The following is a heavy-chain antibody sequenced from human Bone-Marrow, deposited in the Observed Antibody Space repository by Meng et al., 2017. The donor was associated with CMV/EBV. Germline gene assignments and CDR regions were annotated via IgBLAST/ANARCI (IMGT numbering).Heavy chain of an antibody. J-gene: IGHJ4*02. V-gene: IGHV3-23*01. CDR3: ANGEMATIDY. CDR1: GFPFSSSA. CDR2: ISGSGGST. Sequence: LSCAAFGFPFSSSAVSGVRQAPGKRLEWVSAISGSGGSTYYADSVKGRFTISRDNSKNTLYLQMNSLRAEDTAVYYCANGEMATIDYWGQGTLVTVSS. D-gene: IGHD5-24*01.